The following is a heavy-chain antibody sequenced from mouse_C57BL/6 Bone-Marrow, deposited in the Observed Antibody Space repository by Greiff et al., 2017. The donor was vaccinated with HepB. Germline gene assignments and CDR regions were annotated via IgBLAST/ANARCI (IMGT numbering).Heavy chain of an antibody. D-gene: IGHD2-4*01. Sequence: EVKLVESGGGLVQPGGSLKLSCAASGFTFSDYYMYWVRQTPEKRLEWVAYISNGGGSTYYPDTVKGRFTISRDNAKNTLYLQMSRLKSEDTAMYYWASHYDYDWFAYWGQGTLVTVSA. CDR2: ISNGGGST. V-gene: IGHV5-12*01. CDR1: GFTFSDYY. J-gene: IGHJ3*01. CDR3: ASHYDYDWFAY.